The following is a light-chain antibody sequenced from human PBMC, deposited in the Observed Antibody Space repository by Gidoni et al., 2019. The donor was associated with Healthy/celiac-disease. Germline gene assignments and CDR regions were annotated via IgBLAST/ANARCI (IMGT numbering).Light chain of an antibody. J-gene: IGLJ3*02. Sequence: QPVVTQEPSLTVSPGGTVTLTCAPSTGAVTSGYYPNWFQQKPGQAPRALIYSTSNKNSWTPDRFSGSLLGGKAALTLSGVQPEDEAEYYCLLYYGGAQLGVFGGGTKLTVL. V-gene: IGLV7-43*01. CDR1: TGAVTSGYY. CDR3: LLYYGGAQLGV. CDR2: STS.